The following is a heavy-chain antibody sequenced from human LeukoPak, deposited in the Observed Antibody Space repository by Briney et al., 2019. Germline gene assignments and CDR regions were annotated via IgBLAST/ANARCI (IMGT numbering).Heavy chain of an antibody. CDR2: ISGDGGST. CDR3: AKPPSPYGGNLFDY. V-gene: IGHV3-43*02. D-gene: IGHD4-23*01. J-gene: IGHJ4*02. Sequence: GGSLRLSCAASGFTFDDYAMHWVRQAPGKGLEWVSLISGDGGSTYYADSVKGRFTISRDNSKNSLYLQMDSLRTEDTALYYCAKPPSPYGGNLFDYWGQGTLVTVSS. CDR1: GFTFDDYA.